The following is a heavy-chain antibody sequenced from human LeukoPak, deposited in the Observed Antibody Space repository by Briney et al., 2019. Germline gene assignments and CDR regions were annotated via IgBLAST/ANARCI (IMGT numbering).Heavy chain of an antibody. Sequence: ASVKVSCKASGYTFTSYGISWVRQAPRQGLEWMGWISAYNGNTNYAQKLQGRVTMTTDTSTSTAYMELRSLRSDDTAVYYCARDLNERITMVRGWDYYYGMDVWGQGTTVTVSS. J-gene: IGHJ6*02. CDR1: GYTFTSYG. CDR3: ARDLNERITMVRGWDYYYGMDV. V-gene: IGHV1-18*01. CDR2: ISAYNGNT. D-gene: IGHD3-10*01.